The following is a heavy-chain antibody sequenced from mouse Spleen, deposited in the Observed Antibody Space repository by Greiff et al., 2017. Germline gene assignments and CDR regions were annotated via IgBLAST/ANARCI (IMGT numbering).Heavy chain of an antibody. D-gene: IGHD3-1*01. V-gene: IGHV1-39*01. CDR2: IKPNYGTT. CDR3: ARWGSSGYGAMDY. J-gene: IGHJ4*01. Sequence: VQLQQSGPELVKPGASVKISCKASGYSFTDYNMNWVNQSNGKSLEWFGVIKPNYGTTSYNQKFKGKATLTVDQSSSTAYMQLNSLTSEDAAVYYCARWGSSGYGAMDYWGQGTSVTVSS. CDR1: GYSFTDYN.